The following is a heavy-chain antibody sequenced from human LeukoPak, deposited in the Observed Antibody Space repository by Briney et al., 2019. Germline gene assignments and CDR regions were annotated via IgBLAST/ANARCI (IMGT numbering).Heavy chain of an antibody. J-gene: IGHJ4*02. Sequence: GRSLSLSCAASGFTFSSYSMNWDRQAPGKGLEWVSSISSSSSYIYYADSVKGRFTISRDNAKNSLYLQMNSLRAEDTAVYYCARALNYDILAVEEAVYFDYWGQGTLVTVSS. V-gene: IGHV3-21*01. D-gene: IGHD3-9*01. CDR2: ISSSSSYI. CDR3: ARALNYDILAVEEAVYFDY. CDR1: GFTFSSYS.